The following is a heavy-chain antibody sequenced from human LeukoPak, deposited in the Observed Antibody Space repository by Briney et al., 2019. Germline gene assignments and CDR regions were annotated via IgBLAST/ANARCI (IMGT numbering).Heavy chain of an antibody. J-gene: IGHJ4*02. CDR1: GFTFINSA. V-gene: IGHV3-23*01. Sequence: GGSLRLSCAASGFTFINSAMSWVRQAPGKGLEWVVGITGTGGRTYYADSVKGRFTISRDNSRNTLYLQMNSLRVEDTAIYYCAKDRWKTVLRGPDYWGQGTLVTVSS. D-gene: IGHD2-8*01. CDR2: ITGTGGRT. CDR3: AKDRWKTVLRGPDY.